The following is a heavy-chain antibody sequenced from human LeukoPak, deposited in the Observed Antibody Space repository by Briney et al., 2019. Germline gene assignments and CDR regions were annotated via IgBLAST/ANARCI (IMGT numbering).Heavy chain of an antibody. CDR3: ARALIAAADPYYYGMDV. CDR2: INPNSGGT. V-gene: IGHV1-2*06. CDR1: GYTFTGYY. J-gene: IGHJ6*02. Sequence: GASVTVSCTASGYTFTGYYMHWVRQAPGQGLEWMGRINPNSGGTNHAQKFQGRVTMTRDTSISTAYMELSRLRSDDTAVYYCARALIAAADPYYYGMDVWGQGTTVTVSS. D-gene: IGHD6-13*01.